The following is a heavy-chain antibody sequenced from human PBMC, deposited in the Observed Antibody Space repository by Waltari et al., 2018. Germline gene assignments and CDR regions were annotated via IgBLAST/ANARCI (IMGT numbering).Heavy chain of an antibody. J-gene: IGHJ4*02. CDR2: IFYSGST. CDR3: SQDITGGYFDY. D-gene: IGHD7-27*01. V-gene: IGHV4-30-4*08. CDR1: GASISSDDYY. Sequence: QVQLQESGPGLVKHSQTLSLTCTVSGASISSDDYYWSWLRQPPGKGLEWIGNIFYSGSTYFNPSLKSRVTMSLDTSKNQFSLKLSSVTAADTAVYCASQDITGGYFDYWGQGTLVTVSS.